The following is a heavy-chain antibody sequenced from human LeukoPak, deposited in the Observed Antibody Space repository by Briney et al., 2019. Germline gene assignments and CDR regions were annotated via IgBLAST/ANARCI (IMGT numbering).Heavy chain of an antibody. CDR1: GFTFSSHW. V-gene: IGHV3-74*01. D-gene: IGHD6-25*01. Sequence: GGSLRLSCAASGFTFSSHWMHWVRQAPGRGLVWVSRIKDDGSHTNYADSVKGRFTISRDNAKNTLSLQMNSLRAEDTAVYYCARGSGIITGIDEWGQGTLITVSS. CDR3: ARGSGIITGIDE. CDR2: IKDDGSHT. J-gene: IGHJ4*02.